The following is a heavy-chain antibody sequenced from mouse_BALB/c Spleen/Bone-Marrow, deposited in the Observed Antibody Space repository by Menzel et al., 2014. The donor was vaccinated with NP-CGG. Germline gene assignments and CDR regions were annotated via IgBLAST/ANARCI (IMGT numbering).Heavy chain of an antibody. Sequence: EVKVVESGGGLVQPGGSLRLSCATSGFTFXDYYMNWVRQPPGKALEWLGFIRNKANGYTTEYSASVKGRFTISRDNSQSILYLQTNTPRAEDSATYYCARDSRSTVSHFDYWGQGTTLTVSS. CDR2: IRNKANGYTT. CDR1: GFTFXDYY. J-gene: IGHJ2*01. V-gene: IGHV7-3*02. CDR3: ARDSRSTVSHFDY. D-gene: IGHD1-1*01.